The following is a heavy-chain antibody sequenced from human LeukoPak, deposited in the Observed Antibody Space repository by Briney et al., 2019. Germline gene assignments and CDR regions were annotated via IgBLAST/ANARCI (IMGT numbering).Heavy chain of an antibody. CDR1: GGTFSSYA. J-gene: IGHJ5*01. Sequence: ASVKVSCKASGGTFSSYAISWVRQAPGQGLEWMGGIIPIFGTANYAQKFQGRVTITTDESTRTAYMEVRSLRCEDTAVYYCARCGGARGIDAWGQGTLVTVSS. V-gene: IGHV1-69*05. D-gene: IGHD2-21*01. CDR3: ARCGGARGIDA. CDR2: IIPIFGTA.